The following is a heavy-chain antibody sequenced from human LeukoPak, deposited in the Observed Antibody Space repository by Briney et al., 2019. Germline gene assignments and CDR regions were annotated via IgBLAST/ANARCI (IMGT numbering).Heavy chain of an antibody. CDR3: ARESEHSVSQVDFDL. CDR1: GFTVSSNY. D-gene: IGHD2-15*01. Sequence: GGSLRLSCAASGFTVSSNYMSWVRQASGKGLEWVSVIYSGGSTYYADSVKGRFTISRDNAKNSLYLQMNSLRGEDTAVYYCARESEHSVSQVDFDLWGQGTMVTVSS. CDR2: IYSGGST. J-gene: IGHJ3*01. V-gene: IGHV3-66*01.